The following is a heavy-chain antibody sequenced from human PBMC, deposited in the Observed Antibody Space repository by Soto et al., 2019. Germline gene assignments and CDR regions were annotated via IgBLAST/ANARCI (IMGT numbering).Heavy chain of an antibody. J-gene: IGHJ5*02. D-gene: IGHD2-8*01. Sequence: SETLSLTCTVSGGSISSYYWSWIRQPPGKGLEWIGYIYYSGSTNYNPSLKSRVTISVDTSKNQFSLKLSSVTAADTAVYYCARNHCTNGVCYFLDPWGQGTLVTVSS. V-gene: IGHV4-59*01. CDR3: ARNHCTNGVCYFLDP. CDR1: GGSISSYY. CDR2: IYYSGST.